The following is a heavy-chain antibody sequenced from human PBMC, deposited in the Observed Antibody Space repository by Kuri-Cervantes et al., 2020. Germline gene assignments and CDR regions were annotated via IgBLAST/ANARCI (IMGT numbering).Heavy chain of an antibody. D-gene: IGHD4-17*01. CDR2: INHSGST. J-gene: IGHJ4*02. CDR1: GGSFSGYY. V-gene: IGHV4-34*01. Sequence: SETLSLTCAVYGGSFSGYYWSWIRQPPGKGLEWIGEINHSGSTNYNPSLKSRVTISVDTSKNQFSLKLSSVTAADTAVYHCARGAYGDYWGQGTLVTVSS. CDR3: ARGAYGDY.